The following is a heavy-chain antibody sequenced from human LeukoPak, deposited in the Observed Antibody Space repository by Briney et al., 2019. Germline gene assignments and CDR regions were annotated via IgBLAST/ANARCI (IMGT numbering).Heavy chain of an antibody. V-gene: IGHV4-59*01. D-gene: IGHD3-10*01. CDR1: GGSISSYY. CDR3: ARDTQGFGLDY. Sequence: PSETLSLTCTVSGGSISSYYWSWIRQPPGKGLEWIGYIYYSGSTNYNPSLKSRVTISVDTSKNQFSLKLSFVTAADTAVYYCARDTQGFGLDYWGQGTLVTVSS. CDR2: IYYSGST. J-gene: IGHJ4*02.